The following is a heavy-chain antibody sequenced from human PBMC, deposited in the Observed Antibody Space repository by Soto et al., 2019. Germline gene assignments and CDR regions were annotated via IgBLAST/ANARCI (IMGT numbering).Heavy chain of an antibody. V-gene: IGHV3-23*01. CDR2: ISGSGFKK. D-gene: IGHD1-26*01. J-gene: IGHJ5*02. CDR3: AKNQGVELVPLATVDWFDP. CDR1: GFIFENFG. Sequence: GGSLRLSCAASGFIFENFGMSWVRQAPGKGLEWISSISGSGFKKYYADSVKGRFTISRDNSKSTAYLELNNLSAEDTAVYHCAKNQGVELVPLATVDWFDPWGQGSVVTVSS.